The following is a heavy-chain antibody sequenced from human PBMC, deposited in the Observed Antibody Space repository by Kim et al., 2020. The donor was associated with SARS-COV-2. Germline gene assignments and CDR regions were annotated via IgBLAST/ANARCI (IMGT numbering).Heavy chain of an antibody. Sequence: YSAASVKGRFTISRDNSKNPLYLQMNSLGAEDTAVYYCAKEEWRELSFDPWGQGTLVTVSS. D-gene: IGHD2-15*01. J-gene: IGHJ5*02. V-gene: IGHV3-23*01. CDR3: AKEEWRELSFDP.